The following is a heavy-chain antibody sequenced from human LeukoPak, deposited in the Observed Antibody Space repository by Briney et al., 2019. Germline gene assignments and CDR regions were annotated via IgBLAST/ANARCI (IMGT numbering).Heavy chain of an antibody. CDR2: INQDGSQK. CDR3: ARDSIRQQLALDY. J-gene: IGHJ4*02. D-gene: IGHD6-13*01. CDR1: GFTFSHYW. Sequence: GGSLRLSCADSGFTFSHYWMSWVRQAPGKGLEWVANINQDGSQKYYVDSVKGRFTISRDNSKNTLYLQMNSLRAEDTAVYYCARDSIRQQLALDYWGQGTLVTVSS. V-gene: IGHV3-7*01.